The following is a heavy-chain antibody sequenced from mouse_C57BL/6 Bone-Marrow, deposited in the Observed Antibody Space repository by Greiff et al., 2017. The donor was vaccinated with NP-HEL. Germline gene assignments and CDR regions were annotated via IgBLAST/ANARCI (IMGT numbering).Heavy chain of an antibody. CDR2: ISSGGDYI. CDR3: TRDPIYYYGSDWYFDV. Sequence: EVMLVESGEGLVKPGGSLKLSCAASGFTFSSYAMSWVRQTPEKRLEWVAYISSGGDYIYYADTVKGRFTISRDNARNTLYLQMSSLKSEDTAMYYCTRDPIYYYGSDWYFDVWGTGTTVTVSS. D-gene: IGHD1-1*01. V-gene: IGHV5-9-1*02. J-gene: IGHJ1*03. CDR1: GFTFSSYA.